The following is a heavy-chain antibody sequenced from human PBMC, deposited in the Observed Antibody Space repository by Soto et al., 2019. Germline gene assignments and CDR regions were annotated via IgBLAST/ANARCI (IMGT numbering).Heavy chain of an antibody. CDR2: IDWDDDK. J-gene: IGHJ6*02. D-gene: IGHD5-12*01. Sequence: SGPTXVNPTQTLTLTCTVSGFSLSTSGMCVSWIRQPPGKALEWLARIDWDDDKYYSTSLKTRLTISKDTSKNQVVLTMTNMDPVDTATYYCARIRGGYDIYYYGMDVWGQGTTVTVSS. CDR1: GFSLSTSGMC. CDR3: ARIRGGYDIYYYGMDV. V-gene: IGHV2-70*11.